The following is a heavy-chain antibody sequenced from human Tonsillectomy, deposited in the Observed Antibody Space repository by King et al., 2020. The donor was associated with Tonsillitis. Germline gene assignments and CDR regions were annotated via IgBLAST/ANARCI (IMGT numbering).Heavy chain of an antibody. CDR1: GYSFTSYW. Sequence: LQLVQSGAEVKKPGESLKISCKGSGYSFTSYWIGWVRQMPGKGLEWMGIIYPGDSDTRYSPSFQGQVTIQADNSISTAYLQWSSLKASDTAMYYCARHGPDYDILTGQRGNYYYYYMDVWGKGTTVTVSS. J-gene: IGHJ6*03. D-gene: IGHD3-9*01. CDR3: ARHGPDYDILTGQRGNYYYYYMDV. CDR2: IYPGDSDT. V-gene: IGHV5-51*01.